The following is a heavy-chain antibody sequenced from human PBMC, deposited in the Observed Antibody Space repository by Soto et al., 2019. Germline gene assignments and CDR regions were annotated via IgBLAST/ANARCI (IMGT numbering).Heavy chain of an antibody. CDR1: GFTFSSYA. Sequence: QPGGSLRLSCAASGFTFSSYAMSWVRQAPGKGLEWVSGITGSGGSTYYADSVKGRFTISRDNSKNTLYLQMSSLRAEDSAVYSCAKVRRGYSYGNEAYDYWGQGTLVTVSS. V-gene: IGHV3-23*01. CDR3: AKVRRGYSYGNEAYDY. J-gene: IGHJ4*02. CDR2: ITGSGGST. D-gene: IGHD5-18*01.